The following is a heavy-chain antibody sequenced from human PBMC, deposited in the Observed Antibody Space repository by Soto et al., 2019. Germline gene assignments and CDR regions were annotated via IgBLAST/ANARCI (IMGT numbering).Heavy chain of an antibody. D-gene: IGHD2-15*01. CDR3: ARHRGQVIVVIVDAVYYFDY. CDR1: GGSISRNSYY. Sequence: TSQTLCLTCTVSGGSISRNSYYWGLIRQPPGKGLDWIGSIYYSCSTYYNPSLKGRVTISVDTSKNQFSLKLTSVTAADTAVYYCARHRGQVIVVIVDAVYYFDYWGKGTLVTVS. CDR2: IYYSCST. J-gene: IGHJ4*02. V-gene: IGHV4-39*01.